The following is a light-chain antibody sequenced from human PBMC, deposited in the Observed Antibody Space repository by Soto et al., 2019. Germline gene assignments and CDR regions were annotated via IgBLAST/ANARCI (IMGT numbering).Light chain of an antibody. Sequence: QSVLTQPASVSVSPGQSITISCTGSSSDVGSQSLVSWYQHHPGKAPKLMIYEGSRRPSGVSDRFSGSQSGNTASLTVSGLQAEDEADYYCCSYVAGTTYVFGSGTKSPS. V-gene: IGLV2-23*01. CDR3: CSYVAGTTYV. J-gene: IGLJ1*01. CDR2: EGS. CDR1: SSDVGSQSL.